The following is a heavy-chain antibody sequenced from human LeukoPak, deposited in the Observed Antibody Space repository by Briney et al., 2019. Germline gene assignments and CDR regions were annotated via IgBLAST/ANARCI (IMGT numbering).Heavy chain of an antibody. CDR1: GFTFSDYY. J-gene: IGHJ6*04. D-gene: IGHD6-19*01. CDR3: ARDGTPNYRTGWVYMDV. CDR2: ISSSGSTI. V-gene: IGHV3-11*01. Sequence: GGSLRLSCAASGFTFSDYYMSWIRQAPGKGLEWVSYISSSGSTIYYADSMEGRFTISRDNAKNTLYLQMNSLRGEDTGIYYCARDGTPNYRTGWVYMDVWGKGTTVTISS.